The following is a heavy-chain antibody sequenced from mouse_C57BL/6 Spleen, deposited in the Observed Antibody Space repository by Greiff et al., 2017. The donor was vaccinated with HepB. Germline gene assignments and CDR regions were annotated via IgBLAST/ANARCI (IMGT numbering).Heavy chain of an antibody. CDR1: GYTFTSYW. D-gene: IGHD2-5*01. CDR3: ARSAYYSKGYFDY. CDR2: IDPSDSET. Sequence: QVQLQQPGAELVRPGSSVKLSCKASGYTFTSYWMHWVKQRPIQGLEWIGNIDPSDSETHYNQKFKDKATLTVDKSSSTAYMQLSSLTSEDSAVYYCARSAYYSKGYFDYWGQGTTLTVSS. V-gene: IGHV1-52*01. J-gene: IGHJ2*01.